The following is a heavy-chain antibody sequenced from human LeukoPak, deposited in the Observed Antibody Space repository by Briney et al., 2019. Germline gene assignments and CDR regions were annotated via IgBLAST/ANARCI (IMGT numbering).Heavy chain of an antibody. Sequence: PSETLSLTCTVSGGSISSFYWCWIRQPPPQGPGRIGNIYHSGSTKYNPSLKRRVTISVDTSKTQFSLSLRSVTASATAVYYCARSVATGSFSYYCGQGNLGTVSS. CDR3: ARSVATGSFSYY. CDR2: IYHSGST. CDR1: GGSISSFY. D-gene: IGHD1-1*01. V-gene: IGHV4-59*01. J-gene: IGHJ4*02.